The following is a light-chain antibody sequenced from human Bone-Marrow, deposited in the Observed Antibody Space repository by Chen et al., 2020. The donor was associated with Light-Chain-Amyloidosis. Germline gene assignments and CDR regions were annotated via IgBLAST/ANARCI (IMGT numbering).Light chain of an antibody. CDR3: QSADSSGTYEVI. Sequence: SYELTQPPSVSVSPGQTARITCSGDDLPTKYAYWYQKKPGQAPVLVIHRDHERPSGISERFSGSSSGTTATLTISGVQAEDEADYHCQSADSSGTYEVIFGGGTKLTVL. J-gene: IGLJ2*01. V-gene: IGLV3-25*02. CDR2: RDH. CDR1: DLPTKY.